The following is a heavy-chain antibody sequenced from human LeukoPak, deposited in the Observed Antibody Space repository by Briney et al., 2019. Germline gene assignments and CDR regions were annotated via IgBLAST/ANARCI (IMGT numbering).Heavy chain of an antibody. V-gene: IGHV3-23*01. D-gene: IGHD3-10*01. CDR1: GFTFRNYA. CDR2: ISGSGDRT. CDR3: AKGYYGSGSYGWFDY. Sequence: GGSLRLSCAASGFTFRNYAMNWVRQAPGKGLEWVSTISGSGDRTYYADSVKGRFTISRDNSKNTLFLHMNSLRAEDTAVYSCAKGYYGSGSYGWFDYWGQGTLVTVSS. J-gene: IGHJ4*02.